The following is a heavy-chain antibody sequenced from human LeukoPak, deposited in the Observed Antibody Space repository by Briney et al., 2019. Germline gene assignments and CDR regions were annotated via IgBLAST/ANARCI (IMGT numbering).Heavy chain of an antibody. Sequence: GGSLTLSCAASGFTFSNAWMSWVRQAPGKGLEWLGRIKSKGSGGTTDYTAPVKGRFTISRDGSKNTLYLQMNSLTTEDTAVYYCATGSPYSGILFDYWGQGTLVTVSS. CDR3: ATGSPYSGILFDY. CDR1: GFTFSNAW. V-gene: IGHV3-15*01. D-gene: IGHD1-26*01. J-gene: IGHJ4*02. CDR2: IKSKGSGGTT.